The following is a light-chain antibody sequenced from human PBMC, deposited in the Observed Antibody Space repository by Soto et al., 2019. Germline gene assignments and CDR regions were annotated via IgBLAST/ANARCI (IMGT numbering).Light chain of an antibody. V-gene: IGLV1-40*01. CDR1: SSNIGAGYD. J-gene: IGLJ2*01. CDR2: VNS. CDR3: QSYDSSLSALV. Sequence: QAVVTQPPSVSGAPGQRVTISCTGSSSNIGAGYDVHWYQQLPGTAPKLLIYVNSNRPSGVPDRFSGSKSGTSASLAITGLQAEDEADDYCQSYDSSLSALVFGGGTKLTVL.